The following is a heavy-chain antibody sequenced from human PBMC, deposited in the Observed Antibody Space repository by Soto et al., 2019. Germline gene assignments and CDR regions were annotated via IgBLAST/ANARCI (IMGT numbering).Heavy chain of an antibody. D-gene: IGHD3-3*01. CDR3: AKDHLFGVVIMLVY. V-gene: IGHV3-23*01. CDR1: GFTFSSYA. J-gene: IGHJ4*02. Sequence: GGSLRLSCAASGFTFSSYAMSWVRQAPGKGLEWVSAISGSGGSTYYADSVKGRFTISRDNSKNTLYLQMNSLRAEDTAVYHCAKDHLFGVVIMLVYWCQGPLVTVSS. CDR2: ISGSGGST.